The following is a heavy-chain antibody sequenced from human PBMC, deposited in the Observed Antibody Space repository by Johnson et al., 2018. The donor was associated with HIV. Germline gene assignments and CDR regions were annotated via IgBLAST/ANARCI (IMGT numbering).Heavy chain of an antibody. CDR2: ISYDGSNK. CDR3: AKDRYYDSSGPDAVDI. D-gene: IGHD3-22*01. Sequence: QVQLVESGGGVVQPGRCLRLSCAASGFTFSSYAMHWVRQAPGKGLEWVAVISYDGSNKYYADSVKGRFTISRDNSKNTLYLQMNSLRAEDTAVYYCAKDRYYDSSGPDAVDIWGQGTMVTGSS. V-gene: IGHV3-30*04. CDR1: GFTFSSYA. J-gene: IGHJ3*02.